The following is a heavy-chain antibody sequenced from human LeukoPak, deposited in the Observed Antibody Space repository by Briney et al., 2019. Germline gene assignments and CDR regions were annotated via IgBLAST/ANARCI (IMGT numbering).Heavy chain of an antibody. CDR2: ISYDGSNK. CDR3: AKDQYYYGSGSLKKRPPGSYYYYYGMDV. Sequence: PGRSLRLSCAASGFTFSSYGMHWVRQAPGKGLEWVAVISYDGSNKYYADSVKGRFTISRDNSKNTLYLQMNSLRAEDTAVYYCAKDQYYYGSGSLKKRPPGSYYYYYGMDVWGQGTTVTVSS. D-gene: IGHD3-10*01. CDR1: GFTFSSYG. J-gene: IGHJ6*02. V-gene: IGHV3-30*18.